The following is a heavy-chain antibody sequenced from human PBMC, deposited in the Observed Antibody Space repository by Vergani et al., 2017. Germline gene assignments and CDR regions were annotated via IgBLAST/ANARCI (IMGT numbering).Heavy chain of an antibody. CDR1: GFTFSSYA. Sequence: QVQLVESGGGVVQTGRSLRHSCAASGFTFSSYAMHWVRPAPGKGVEWVAGISYDGSNKYYADSEKGRYTISRDNTKTTLYLQRNSLRGEDTSVYYCAKTPGAVAGTAWNDFDYWGQGTLVTVSS. D-gene: IGHD6-19*01. CDR2: ISYDGSNK. V-gene: IGHV3-30-3*02. J-gene: IGHJ4*02. CDR3: AKTPGAVAGTAWNDFDY.